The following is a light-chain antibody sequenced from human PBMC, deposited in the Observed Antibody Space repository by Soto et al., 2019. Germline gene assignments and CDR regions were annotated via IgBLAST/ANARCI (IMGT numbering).Light chain of an antibody. Sequence: QSVLTQPASVSGSPGQSITISCTETSSDVGSYNFVSWYQQHPGKAPKLMIYEGSKRPSGVSNRFSGSKSGNTASLTISGLQAEDEADYYCCSYAGSVIFGGGTQLTVL. J-gene: IGLJ2*01. CDR3: CSYAGSVI. CDR1: SSDVGSYNF. V-gene: IGLV2-23*01. CDR2: EGS.